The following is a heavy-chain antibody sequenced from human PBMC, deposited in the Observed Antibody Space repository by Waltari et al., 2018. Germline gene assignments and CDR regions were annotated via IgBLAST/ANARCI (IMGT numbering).Heavy chain of an antibody. Sequence: QVQLVQSGAEVKKPGASVKVSCKASGYTFTGYYMHWVRPAPGQGLEWMGWINPNSGGTNSAQKFQGRVTTTRDTSISTAYMELSRLRSDDTAVYYCARDDSSSPHNWFDPWGQGTLVTVSS. CDR1: GYTFTGYY. CDR3: ARDDSSSPHNWFDP. CDR2: INPNSGGT. V-gene: IGHV1-2*02. D-gene: IGHD6-6*01. J-gene: IGHJ5*02.